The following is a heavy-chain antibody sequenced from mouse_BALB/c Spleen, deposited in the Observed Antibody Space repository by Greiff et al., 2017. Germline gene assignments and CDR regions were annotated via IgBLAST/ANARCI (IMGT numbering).Heavy chain of an antibody. CDR3: ARDSSGPSSYAMDY. CDR1: GFTFSDYY. V-gene: IGHV5-4*02. D-gene: IGHD3-1*01. J-gene: IGHJ4*01. Sequence: EVMLVESGGGLVKPGGSLKLSCAASGFTFSDYYMYWVRQTPEKRLEWVATISDGGSYTYYPDSVKGRFTISRDNAKNNLYLQMSSLKSEDTAMYYCARDSSGPSSYAMDYWGQGTSVTVSS. CDR2: ISDGGSYT.